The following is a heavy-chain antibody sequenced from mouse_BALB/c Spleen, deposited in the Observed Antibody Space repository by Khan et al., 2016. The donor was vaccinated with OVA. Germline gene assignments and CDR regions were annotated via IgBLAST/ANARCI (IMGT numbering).Heavy chain of an antibody. CDR3: SSRDFDALDY. CDR1: GYTFTDYS. Sequence: QIQLVQSGPELKKPGETVKISCKASGYTFTDYSMHWVKQAPGKGLKWMGWINTETGAPTYADDFKGRFAFSLETSATTAYLQINNLKNEDTATYFCSSRDFDALDYWGHGTSVTVSS. CDR2: INTETGAP. J-gene: IGHJ4*01. V-gene: IGHV9-2-1*01.